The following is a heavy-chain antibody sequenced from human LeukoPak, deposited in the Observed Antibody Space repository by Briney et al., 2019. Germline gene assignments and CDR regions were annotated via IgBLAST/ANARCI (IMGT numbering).Heavy chain of an antibody. CDR1: GYTFTSYA. CDR3: ARAYGDFYAFDY. Sequence: ASVKVSCKAYGYTFTSYAMHWVRQAPGQRLEWMGWINAGNGNTKYSQKFQGRVTITRDTSASTAYMELSSLRSEDTAVYYCARAYGDFYAFDYWGQGTLVTVSS. CDR2: INAGNGNT. J-gene: IGHJ4*02. D-gene: IGHD4-17*01. V-gene: IGHV1-3*01.